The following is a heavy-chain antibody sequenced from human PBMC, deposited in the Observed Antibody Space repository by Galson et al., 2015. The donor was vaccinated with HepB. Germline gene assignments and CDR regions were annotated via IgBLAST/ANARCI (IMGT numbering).Heavy chain of an antibody. V-gene: IGHV3-21*01. CDR3: ARVRDSSVSDAFDI. CDR1: GFTFSSYS. D-gene: IGHD3-22*01. CDR2: ISSSSSYI. Sequence: SLRLSCAASGFTFSSYSMNWVRQAPGKGLEWVSSISSSSSYIYYADSVKGRFTISRDNAKNSLYLQMNSLRAEDTAVYYCARVRDSSVSDAFDIWGQGTMVTVSS. J-gene: IGHJ3*02.